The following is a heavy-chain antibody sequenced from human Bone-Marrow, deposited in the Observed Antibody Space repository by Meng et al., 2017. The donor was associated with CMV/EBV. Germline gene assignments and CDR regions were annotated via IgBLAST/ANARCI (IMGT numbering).Heavy chain of an antibody. D-gene: IGHD5-18*01. J-gene: IGHJ3*02. Sequence: SETLSLTCTVSGGSISSSSYYWGWIRQPPGKGLEWIGSIYYSGSTYYNPSLKSRVTISVDTSKNQFSLKLSSVTAADTAVYYCARHIRIQLWFGIGAFDIWGQGTMVTVPS. CDR3: ARHIRIQLWFGIGAFDI. CDR2: IYYSGST. CDR1: GGSISSSSYY. V-gene: IGHV4-39*01.